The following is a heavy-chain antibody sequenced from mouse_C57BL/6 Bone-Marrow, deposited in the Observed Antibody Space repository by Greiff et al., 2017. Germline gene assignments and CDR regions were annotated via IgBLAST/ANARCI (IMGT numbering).Heavy chain of an antibody. CDR2: ISDGGSYT. V-gene: IGHV5-4*01. CDR1: GFTFSDYG. Sequence: EVQVVESGGGLVKPGGSLKLSCAASGFTFSDYGMHWVRQAPEKGLEWVAYISDGGSYTYYPDNVKGRFTISRDNAKNNLYLQMSHLKSEDTAMYYCARDRSLQRPYFDVWGTGTTVTVSS. J-gene: IGHJ1*03. CDR3: ARDRSLQRPYFDV. D-gene: IGHD6-5*01.